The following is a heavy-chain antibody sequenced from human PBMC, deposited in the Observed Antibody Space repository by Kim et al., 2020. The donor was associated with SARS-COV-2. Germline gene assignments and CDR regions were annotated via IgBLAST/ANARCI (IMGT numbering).Heavy chain of an antibody. CDR2: VNHRGST. D-gene: IGHD3-22*01. Sequence: SETLSLTCGVYGGSFSDYYWSWIRQPPGKGLEWIGEVNHRGSTNYNPSLKSQDIISIDTSKNQFSLKLNSVTAAGTAVYYCANRGENSGFGKDWFDTWGQGTQVTVST. J-gene: IGHJ5*02. CDR3: ANRGENSGFGKDWFDT. CDR1: GGSFSDYY. V-gene: IGHV4-34*01.